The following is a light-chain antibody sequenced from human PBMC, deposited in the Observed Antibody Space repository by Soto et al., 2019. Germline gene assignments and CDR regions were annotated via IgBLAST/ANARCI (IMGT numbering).Light chain of an antibody. CDR2: DAS. V-gene: IGKV3-15*01. CDR1: QSIGTN. Sequence: EIVMTQSPATLSVSRGERVTLSCRASQSIGTNLAWYQQKFGQAPRLLINDASTRASGIPARFSGSGSGTEFTLTITSLQFEDSAIYYCQQYVNWPPLTFGPGTKVDIK. CDR3: QQYVNWPPLT. J-gene: IGKJ3*01.